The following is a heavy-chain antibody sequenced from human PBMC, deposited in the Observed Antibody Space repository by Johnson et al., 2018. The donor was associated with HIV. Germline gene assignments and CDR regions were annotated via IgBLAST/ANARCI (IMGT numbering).Heavy chain of an antibody. CDR3: VRDQGSGWPTNAFDI. D-gene: IGHD6-19*01. V-gene: IGHV3-30*04. Sequence: QEKLVESGGGVVQPGKSLRLSCEASGFTFRSYAMHWVRQAPGKGLEWVAVITYDGRNKYYADSVKGRFIIFRDNSKNLTNLQMNGLSDEDTADYYCVRDQGSGWPTNAFDIWGRGTRVTVSS. J-gene: IGHJ3*02. CDR2: ITYDGRNK. CDR1: GFTFRSYA.